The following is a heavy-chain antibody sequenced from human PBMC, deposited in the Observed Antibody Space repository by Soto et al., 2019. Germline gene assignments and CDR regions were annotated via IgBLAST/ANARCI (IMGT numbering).Heavy chain of an antibody. J-gene: IGHJ3*02. D-gene: IGHD2-2*01. CDR3: ARGEVGYCSSTSCYVSAFDI. Sequence: QVQLQQWGAGLLKPSETLSLTCAVYGGSFSGYYWSWIRQPPGKGLEWIGEINHSGSTNYNPSLKSRVTISVDTSKNQFSLKLSSVTAADTAVYYCARGEVGYCSSTSCYVSAFDIWGQGTMVTVSS. V-gene: IGHV4-34*01. CDR1: GGSFSGYY. CDR2: INHSGST.